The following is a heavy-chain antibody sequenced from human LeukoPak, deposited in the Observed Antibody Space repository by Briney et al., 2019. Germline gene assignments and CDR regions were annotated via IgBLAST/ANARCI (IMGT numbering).Heavy chain of an antibody. J-gene: IGHJ4*02. D-gene: IGHD3-22*01. CDR1: GFTFSSYW. Sequence: GGSLRLSCAASGFTFSSYWMYWVRQAPGKGLVWVSRINSGGRSTTYADSVKGRFTISRDNAKNTLYLQMNSLRAEDTAVYYCARDAYYYDSSGYYTNFDYWGQGTLVTVSS. CDR3: ARDAYYYDSSGYYTNFDY. V-gene: IGHV3-74*01. CDR2: INSGGRST.